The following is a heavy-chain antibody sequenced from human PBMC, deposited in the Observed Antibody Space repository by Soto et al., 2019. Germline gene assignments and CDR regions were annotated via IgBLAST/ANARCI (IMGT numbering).Heavy chain of an antibody. CDR1: GYTFTSYD. CDR3: ASSASYEFWSGYRGGCAFDI. D-gene: IGHD3-3*01. Sequence: ASVKVSCKASGYTFTSYDINWVRQATGQGLEWMGWMNPNSGNTGYAQKFQGRVTMTRNTSISTAYMELSSLRSEDTAVYYCASSASYEFWSGYRGGCAFDIWGRGTMVTVSS. V-gene: IGHV1-8*01. J-gene: IGHJ3*02. CDR2: MNPNSGNT.